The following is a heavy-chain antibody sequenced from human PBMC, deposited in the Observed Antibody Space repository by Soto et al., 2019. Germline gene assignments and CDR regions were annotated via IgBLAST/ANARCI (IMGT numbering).Heavy chain of an antibody. Sequence: PGGSLRLSCAASGFTFSSYAMHWVRQAPGKGLEWVAVISYDGSNKYYADSVKGRFTISRDNSKNTLYLQMNSLRAEDTAVYYCARPGDMWCSGGSCYSAPLDYWGQGTLVTVS. D-gene: IGHD2-15*01. CDR2: ISYDGSNK. CDR3: ARPGDMWCSGGSCYSAPLDY. J-gene: IGHJ4*02. V-gene: IGHV3-30-3*01. CDR1: GFTFSSYA.